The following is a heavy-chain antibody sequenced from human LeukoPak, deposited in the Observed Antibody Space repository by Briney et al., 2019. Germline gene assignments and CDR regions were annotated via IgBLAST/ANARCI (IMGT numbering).Heavy chain of an antibody. CDR1: GGAISRYY. CDR2: IYYTGTT. Sequence: SETLSLTCAVYGGAISRYYWSWIRQPPGRGLEWIGSIYYTGTTKYKPSLMSRVTISLDTSKNQFSLKLNYVTAADTAVYYCARLAPTTVTTNIDAFDFWGQGTMVTVSS. V-gene: IGHV4-59*08. D-gene: IGHD4-17*01. CDR3: ARLAPTTVTTNIDAFDF. J-gene: IGHJ3*01.